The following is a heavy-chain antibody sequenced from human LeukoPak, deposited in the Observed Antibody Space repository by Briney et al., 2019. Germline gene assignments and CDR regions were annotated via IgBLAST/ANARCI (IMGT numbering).Heavy chain of an antibody. D-gene: IGHD4-11*01. CDR3: AKAEPMTTYFDS. CDR2: ISGTGDTT. CDR1: GFTFSSYA. Sequence: GGSLRLSCAASGFTFSSYAMSWVRQAPGKGLEWVSAISGTGDTTFYADSVKGRFTISRDSSKNTLYLLMNSLRAEDTAVHYCAKAEPMTTYFDSWGQGTLVTVSS. J-gene: IGHJ4*02. V-gene: IGHV3-23*01.